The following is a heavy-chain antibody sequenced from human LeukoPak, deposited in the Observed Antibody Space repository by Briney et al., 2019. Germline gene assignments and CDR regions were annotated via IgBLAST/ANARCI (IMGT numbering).Heavy chain of an antibody. Sequence: SETLSLTCTVSGGSISSYYWSWIRQPAGKGLEWIGRIYISGSTNYNPSFKSRVTISIDTSQNQFSLRLSSVTAADTAVYYCARTASSGVVWFDPWGQGTLVTVSS. CDR3: ARTASSGVVWFDP. V-gene: IGHV4-4*07. D-gene: IGHD2-21*01. CDR1: GGSISSYY. J-gene: IGHJ5*02. CDR2: IYISGST.